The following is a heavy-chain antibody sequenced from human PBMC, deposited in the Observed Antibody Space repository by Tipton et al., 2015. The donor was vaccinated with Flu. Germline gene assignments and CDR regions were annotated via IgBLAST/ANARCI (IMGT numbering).Heavy chain of an antibody. CDR3: ARGRSVGYFDY. V-gene: IGHV3-30*04. Sequence: RSLRLSCAASGFTFSSYAMHWVRQAPGKGLEWVAVISYDGSNKYYADSVKGRFTISRDNSKNTLYLQMNSLRAEDTAVYYCARGRSVGYFDYWGQGTLVTVSS. D-gene: IGHD3-16*01. J-gene: IGHJ4*02. CDR2: ISYDGSNK. CDR1: GFTFSSYA.